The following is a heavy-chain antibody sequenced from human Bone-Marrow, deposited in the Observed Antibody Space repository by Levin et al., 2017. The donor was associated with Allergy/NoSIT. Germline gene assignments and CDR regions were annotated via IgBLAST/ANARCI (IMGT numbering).Heavy chain of an antibody. Sequence: GGSLRLSCAASGFTFSDYYMSWIRQAPGKGLECVSYISSSSSYTKYADSVKGRFTISRDNAKNSLYLQMNSLRAEDTAVYYCTRDPEEHTLLRYFDYWGQGTLVTVSS. CDR3: TRDPEEHTLLRYFDY. D-gene: IGHD3-9*01. CDR1: GFTFSDYY. CDR2: ISSSSSYT. V-gene: IGHV3-11*05. J-gene: IGHJ4*02.